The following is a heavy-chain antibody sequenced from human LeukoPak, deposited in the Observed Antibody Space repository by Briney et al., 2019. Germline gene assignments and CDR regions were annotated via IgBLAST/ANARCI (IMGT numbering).Heavy chain of an antibody. Sequence: ASVKVSCKASGYTFANYDINWVRQAAGQGLEWTGWMNPNTGNTGHAQKFQGRVTMTRNTSISTAYMELSSLKSEDTAVYYCARGRPPGWLDPWGQGTLVTVSS. V-gene: IGHV1-8*01. CDR1: GYTFANYD. CDR2: MNPNTGNT. J-gene: IGHJ5*02. CDR3: ARGRPPGWLDP.